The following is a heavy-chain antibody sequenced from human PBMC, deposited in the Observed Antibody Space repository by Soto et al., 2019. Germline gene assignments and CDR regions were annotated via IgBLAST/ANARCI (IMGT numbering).Heavy chain of an antibody. D-gene: IGHD2-15*01. CDR1: GFTFSSYA. Sequence: EVQLLESGGELVQPGGSLRLSCAASGFTFSSYAMSWVRQAPGKGLEWVSSISGGGSSTGYADSVRGRFTASRDNSKNTLYLQMNSLRAEDTAVYYCAKDVGQVVSGLDHWGLGTLVTVSS. J-gene: IGHJ4*02. CDR3: AKDVGQVVSGLDH. CDR2: ISGGGSST. V-gene: IGHV3-23*01.